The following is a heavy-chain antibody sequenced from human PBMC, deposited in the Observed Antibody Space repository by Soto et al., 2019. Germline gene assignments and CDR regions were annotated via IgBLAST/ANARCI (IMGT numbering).Heavy chain of an antibody. J-gene: IGHJ3*02. CDR1: GFTFSTYG. D-gene: IGHD3-22*01. Sequence: QVQLVESGGDVVQPGRSLRLSCAASGFTFSTYGMHWVRQAPGKGLEWVAVISYDGSNKYYADSVKGRFTISRDNSKNTLYLQMNSLRVEDTAVYYCAKFPDSYDSSGYYLVPFNIWGQGTMVTVSS. CDR3: AKFPDSYDSSGYYLVPFNI. CDR2: ISYDGSNK. V-gene: IGHV3-30*18.